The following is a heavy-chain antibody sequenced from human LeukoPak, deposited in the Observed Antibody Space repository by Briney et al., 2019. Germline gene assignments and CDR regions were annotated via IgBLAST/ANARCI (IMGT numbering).Heavy chain of an antibody. CDR1: GFTFSHYW. V-gene: IGHV3-7*01. Sequence: GGSLRLSCAVSGFTFSHYWISWVRQAPGKWLEWVANINQDGTEKYYVDSVKGRFTISRDNAKNSLYLQMNSLRVEDTAIYYCVREQWALNVDYVNSSEVDESGWLDLWGQGTLVTVYS. CDR2: INQDGTEK. CDR3: VREQWALNVDYVNSSEVDESGWLDL. D-gene: IGHD3-16*01. J-gene: IGHJ5*02.